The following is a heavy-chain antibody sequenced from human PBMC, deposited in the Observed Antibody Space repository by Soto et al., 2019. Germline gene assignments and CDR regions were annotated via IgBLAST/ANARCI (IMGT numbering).Heavy chain of an antibody. Sequence: SETLSLTCTVSGGSMSNYYWSWIRQSPGKGLEWIGYIYYSGGPNYNPSLKSRAIVSVDTSRNQFSLKLSSVTAADTAVYYCARVPIWFGKPRNYYYGLDVWGQGTTVTVSS. CDR2: IYYSGGP. J-gene: IGHJ6*02. D-gene: IGHD3-10*01. CDR1: GGSMSNYY. CDR3: ARVPIWFGKPRNYYYGLDV. V-gene: IGHV4-59*01.